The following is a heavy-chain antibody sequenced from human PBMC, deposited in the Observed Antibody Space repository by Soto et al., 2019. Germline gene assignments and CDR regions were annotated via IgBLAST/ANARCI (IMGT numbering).Heavy chain of an antibody. CDR1: GDTFTGYY. CDR2: INPNSGVT. J-gene: IGHJ6*03. CDR3: ARESGGATATLDYYYFYMDV. Sequence: GASVKVSCKASGDTFTGYYMHWVRQAPGQGLEWMGWINPNSGVTKYAQKFQGWVTMTRDTSIRTVYMELSRLRSDDTAAYYCARESGGATATLDYYYFYMDVWGTGTTVTVSS. V-gene: IGHV1-2*04. D-gene: IGHD5-12*01.